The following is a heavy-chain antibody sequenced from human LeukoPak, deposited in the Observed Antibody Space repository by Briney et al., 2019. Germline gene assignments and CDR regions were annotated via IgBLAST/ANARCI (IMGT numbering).Heavy chain of an antibody. D-gene: IGHD3-10*01. CDR3: ARDRGGYFDY. CDR1: GFTFSSYA. CDR2: ISYDGSNK. V-gene: IGHV3-30*04. J-gene: IGHJ4*02. Sequence: GGSLRLSCAASGFTFSSYAMHWVRQAPGKGLEWVAVISYDGSNKYYADSVKGRFTISRDNSKNTLYLQMNSLRAEDTAVYYCARDRGGYFDYWGLGTLVTVSS.